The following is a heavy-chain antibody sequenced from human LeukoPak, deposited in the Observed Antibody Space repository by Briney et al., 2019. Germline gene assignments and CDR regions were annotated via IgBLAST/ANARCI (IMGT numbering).Heavy chain of an antibody. Sequence: GGSLRLSCAASGFTFSSYGMHWVRQAPGKGLEWVAFVRYDGSNKYYADSVKGRFTISRDNSKNTLYLQMNSLRAEDTAVYYCAKDHCSSTSCYYFDYWGQGTLVTVSS. CDR3: AKDHCSSTSCYYFDY. V-gene: IGHV3-30*02. D-gene: IGHD2-2*01. J-gene: IGHJ4*02. CDR1: GFTFSSYG. CDR2: VRYDGSNK.